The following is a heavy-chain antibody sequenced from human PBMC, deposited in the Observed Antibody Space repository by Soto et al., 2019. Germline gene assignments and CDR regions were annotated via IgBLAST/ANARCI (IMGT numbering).Heavy chain of an antibody. CDR2: IRSKAYGGTT. CDR3: STNYYDSSGYDNWFDP. Sequence: AGGALRLSCTASGFTFGDYAMSWFRQAPGEGVEWVGFIRSKAYGGTTHYAASVKGRFTISRDDSKSIAYLQMNSLKTEDTAVYYCSTNYYDSSGYDNWFDPWGQGTLVTVSS. J-gene: IGHJ5*02. CDR1: GFTFGDYA. V-gene: IGHV3-49*03. D-gene: IGHD3-22*01.